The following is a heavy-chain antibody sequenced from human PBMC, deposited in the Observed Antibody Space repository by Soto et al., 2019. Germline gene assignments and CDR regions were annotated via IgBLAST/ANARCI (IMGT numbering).Heavy chain of an antibody. CDR3: ARHEATYYNFYGMDV. J-gene: IGHJ6*02. CDR1: GYSFTTYW. V-gene: IGHV5-51*01. CDR2: FHPGESDT. Sequence: GECLKISCESHGYSFTTYWITWVRQKPGKGLEWVGSFHPGESDTRYSPSVQGQVTISADRSLATAYLQWSSLQAADTAIYYCARHEATYYNFYGMDVWGQGTTVTVSS.